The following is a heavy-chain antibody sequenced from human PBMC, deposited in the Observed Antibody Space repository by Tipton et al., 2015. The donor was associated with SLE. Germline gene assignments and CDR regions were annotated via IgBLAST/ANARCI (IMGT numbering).Heavy chain of an antibody. CDR3: AREGEGWDFDY. CDR2: IYYSGST. Sequence: TLSLTCTVSGGSISSHYWSWIRQPPGKGLEWIGYIYYSGSTNYNPSLKSRVTISVDTSKNQFSLKLSSVTAADTAVYYCAREGEGWDFDYWGQGTLVTVSS. V-gene: IGHV4-59*11. CDR1: GGSISSHY. J-gene: IGHJ4*02. D-gene: IGHD3-16*01.